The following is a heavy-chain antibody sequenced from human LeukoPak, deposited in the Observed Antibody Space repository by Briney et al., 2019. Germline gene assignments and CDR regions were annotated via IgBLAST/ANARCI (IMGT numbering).Heavy chain of an antibody. Sequence: ASVKVSCKASGGTFSSYAISWVRQAPGQGLECMGGIIPIFGTANYAQKFQGRVTITADKSTSTAYMELSSLRSEDTAVYYCAREREADYYDSSGQDSEAFDIWGQGTMVTVSS. V-gene: IGHV1-69*06. CDR2: IIPIFGTA. CDR3: AREREADYYDSSGQDSEAFDI. CDR1: GGTFSSYA. J-gene: IGHJ3*02. D-gene: IGHD3-22*01.